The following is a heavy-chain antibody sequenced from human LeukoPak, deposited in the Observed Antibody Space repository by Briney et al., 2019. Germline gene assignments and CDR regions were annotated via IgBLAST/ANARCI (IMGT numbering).Heavy chain of an antibody. Sequence: PSETLSLTCTVSGGSISSSSYYWGWIRQPPGKGLEWIGSIYYSGSTYYNPSLKSRVTISVDTSKNQFSLKLSSVTAADTAVYYCARETKGTAMPTGDYYFDYWGQGTLVTVSS. J-gene: IGHJ4*02. CDR3: ARETKGTAMPTGDYYFDY. D-gene: IGHD5-18*01. V-gene: IGHV4-39*07. CDR2: IYYSGST. CDR1: GGSISSSSYY.